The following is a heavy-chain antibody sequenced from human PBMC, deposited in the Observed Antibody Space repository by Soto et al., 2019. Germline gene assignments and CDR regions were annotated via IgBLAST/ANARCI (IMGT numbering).Heavy chain of an antibody. V-gene: IGHV3-21*01. J-gene: IGHJ5*02. CDR1: GFTFSSYS. D-gene: IGHD3-22*01. CDR3: ASRYYDSSGAFDP. CDR2: ISSSSSYI. Sequence: GGSLRLSCAASGFTFSSYSMNWVRQAPGKGLEWVSSISSSSSYIYYADSVKGRFTISRDKAKNSLYLQMNSLRAEDTAVYYCASRYYDSSGAFDPWGQGTLVTVSS.